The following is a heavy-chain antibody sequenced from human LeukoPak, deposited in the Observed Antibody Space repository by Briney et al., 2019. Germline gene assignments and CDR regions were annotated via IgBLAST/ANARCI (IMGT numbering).Heavy chain of an antibody. J-gene: IGHJ4*02. Sequence: PGRSLRLSYAASGFTFSSYGMHWVRQAPGKGLEWVAVIWYDGSNKYYADSVKGRFTISRDNPKNTLYLQMNSLRAEDTAVYYCARSGVLLWFGELSPPDYWGQGTLVTVSS. D-gene: IGHD3-10*01. CDR2: IWYDGSNK. CDR1: GFTFSSYG. V-gene: IGHV3-33*01. CDR3: ARSGVLLWFGELSPPDY.